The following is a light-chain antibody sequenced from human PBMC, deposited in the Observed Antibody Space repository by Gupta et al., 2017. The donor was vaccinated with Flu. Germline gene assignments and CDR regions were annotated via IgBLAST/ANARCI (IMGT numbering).Light chain of an antibody. J-gene: IGLJ3*02. CDR3: STYTSSSTPV. Sequence: SAPTQPASVSGSPLQSITISCTGTSSDVGGYNYVSWYQQHPGKAPKLMIYEVSKRPSGVSNRFSGSKSGNTASLTISGLQAVDEADYYSSTYTSSSTPVFGGWTKLTVL. V-gene: IGLV2-14*01. CDR2: EVS. CDR1: SSDVGGYNY.